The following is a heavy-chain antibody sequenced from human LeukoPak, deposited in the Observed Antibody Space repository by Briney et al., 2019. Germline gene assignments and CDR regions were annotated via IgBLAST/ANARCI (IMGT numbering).Heavy chain of an antibody. CDR3: ARDGYNAFDI. CDR2: IYYSGST. J-gene: IGHJ3*02. D-gene: IGHD5-24*01. V-gene: IGHV4-59*01. CDR1: GGSISSYY. Sequence: ASETLSLTCTVSGGSISSYYWSWIRQPPGKGLEWIGYIYYSGSTNYNPSLKSRVTISVDTSKNQFSLKLSSATAADTAVYYCARDGYNAFDIWGQGTMVTVSS.